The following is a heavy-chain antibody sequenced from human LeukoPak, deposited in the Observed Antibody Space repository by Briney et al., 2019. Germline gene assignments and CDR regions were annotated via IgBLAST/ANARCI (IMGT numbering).Heavy chain of an antibody. D-gene: IGHD5-18*01. V-gene: IGHV4-59*01. J-gene: IGHJ4*02. CDR1: GGSISSYY. Sequence: SETLSLTCTVSGGSISSYYWSWIRQPPGKGLEWIGYIYYSGRTNYNPSLKSRVTISVDTSKNQFSLKLSSVTAADTAVYYCARVVDSYGFNYFDYWGQGTLVTVSS. CDR2: IYYSGRT. CDR3: ARVVDSYGFNYFDY.